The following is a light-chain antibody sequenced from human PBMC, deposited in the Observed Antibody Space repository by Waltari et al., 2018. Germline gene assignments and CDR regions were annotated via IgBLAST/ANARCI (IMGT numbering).Light chain of an antibody. CDR1: HCYVAGYSV. CDR3: SSDTTSSTVV. CDR2: DVS. J-gene: IGLJ2*01. Sequence: QSALTQPASVSGPLGPSITLPCPGTHCYVAGYSVFSWYQQYPGKAPKLMVYDVSKRPSGVSNRFSGSKSGNMASLTISGLQAEDEADYYCSSDTTSSTVVFGGGTKLTVL. V-gene: IGLV2-14*03.